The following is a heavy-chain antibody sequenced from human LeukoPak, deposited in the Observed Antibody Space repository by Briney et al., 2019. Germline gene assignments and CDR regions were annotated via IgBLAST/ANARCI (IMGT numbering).Heavy chain of an antibody. CDR2: IHYDGSNK. Sequence: GGSLRLSCAPSGFIFCNYGMRCVRQTPGRGVGWVAFIHYDGSNKDYADCVKGRFTISRDNSKNTVYLQMNSLRVEDTAVYYCAPMPLSADDHWGQGTLVTVSS. J-gene: IGHJ4*02. V-gene: IGHV3-30*02. CDR3: APMPLSADDH. D-gene: IGHD2-2*01. CDR1: GFIFCNYG.